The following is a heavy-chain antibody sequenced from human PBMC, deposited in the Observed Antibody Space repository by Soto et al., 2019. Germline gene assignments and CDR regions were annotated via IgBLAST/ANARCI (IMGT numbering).Heavy chain of an antibody. D-gene: IGHD3-16*01. CDR2: INAGNGNT. CDR1: GYTFTSYA. Sequence: ASVKVSCKASGYTFTSYAMHWVRQAPGQRLEWMGWINAGNGNTKYSQKFQGRVTITRDTSASTAYMELSSLRSEDTAVYYCARIWGAGPKRLWYFDLWGRGTLVTVSS. J-gene: IGHJ2*01. CDR3: ARIWGAGPKRLWYFDL. V-gene: IGHV1-3*01.